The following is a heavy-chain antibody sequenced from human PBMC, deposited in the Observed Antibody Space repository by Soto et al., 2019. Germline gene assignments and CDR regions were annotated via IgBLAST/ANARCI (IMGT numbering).Heavy chain of an antibody. CDR2: ISSSGSTI. CDR3: ARVPSLYQYSSSSY. Sequence: GGSLRLSCAASGFTFSSYEMNWVRQAPGKGLEWVSYISSSGSTIYYADSVKGRFTISRDNAKNSLYLQMNSLRAEDTAVYYCARVPSLYQYSSSSYWGQGTLVTVSS. V-gene: IGHV3-48*03. CDR1: GFTFSSYE. J-gene: IGHJ4*02. D-gene: IGHD6-6*01.